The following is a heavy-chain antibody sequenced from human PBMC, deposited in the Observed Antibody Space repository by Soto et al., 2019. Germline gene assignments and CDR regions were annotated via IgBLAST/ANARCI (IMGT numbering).Heavy chain of an antibody. D-gene: IGHD3-16*01. CDR2: IFYGGTI. CDR3: ARGGGSPLDY. J-gene: IGHJ4*02. V-gene: IGHV4-59*11. CDR1: GDSIISPY. Sequence: PSETLSLTCVVSGDSIISPYWSWIRQSPGRGLEWIGYIFYGGTITYNPSLGSRVTISVDTSKNNFSLKLSFVTAADTAVYYCARGGGSPLDYWGQGTLVTVSS.